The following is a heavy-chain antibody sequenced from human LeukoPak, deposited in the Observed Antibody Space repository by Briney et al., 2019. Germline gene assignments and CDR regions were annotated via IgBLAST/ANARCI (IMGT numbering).Heavy chain of an antibody. CDR3: ARDPHGGHSGSYHFDY. CDR2: INPNSGGT. V-gene: IGHV1-2*02. J-gene: IGHJ4*02. D-gene: IGHD1-26*01. Sequence: AASVKVSCKASGYTFTGYYMHWVRQAPGQGLEWMGWINPNSGGTNYAQKFQGRVTMTRDTSISTAYMELSRLRSDDTAVYYCARDPHGGHSGSYHFDYWGQGTLVTVSS. CDR1: GYTFTGYY.